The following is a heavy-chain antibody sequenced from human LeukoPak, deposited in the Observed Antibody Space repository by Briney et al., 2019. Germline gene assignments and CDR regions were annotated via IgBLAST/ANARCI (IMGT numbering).Heavy chain of an antibody. J-gene: IGHJ6*03. CDR2: ISAYNGNT. V-gene: IGHV1-18*01. CDR3: AXXXXXXXXXGYYYYYYMDV. Sequence: ASVKVSCKASGYTLTSYGISWVRQAPGQGLEWMGWISAYNGNTNYAQKLQGRVTMTTDTSTSTAYMELRSLRSDDTAVYYCAXXXXXXXXXGYYYYYYMDVWGKGTTVTISS. CDR1: GYTLTSYG.